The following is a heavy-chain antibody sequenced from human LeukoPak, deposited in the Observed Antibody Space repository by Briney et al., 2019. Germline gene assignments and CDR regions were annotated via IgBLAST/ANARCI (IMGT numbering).Heavy chain of an antibody. CDR1: GFTFSSYG. D-gene: IGHD5-18*01. J-gene: IGHJ4*02. CDR3: ARGGIQLWYFDY. CDR2: IWYDGSNK. Sequence: GGSLRLSCAASGFTFSSYGMHWVRQAPGKGLEWVAVIWYDGSNKYYADSVKGRFTISRDNSKNTLYLQMNSLRGEDTALYYCARGGIQLWYFDYWGQGTLVTVS. V-gene: IGHV3-33*01.